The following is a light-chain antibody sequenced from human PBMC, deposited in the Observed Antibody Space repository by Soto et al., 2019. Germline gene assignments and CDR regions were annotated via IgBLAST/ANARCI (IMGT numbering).Light chain of an antibody. CDR2: AAS. J-gene: IGKJ4*01. V-gene: IGKV1-9*01. CDR1: QGITTY. CDR3: QQFNSYPRT. Sequence: DILLTQSPSFLSASVGDRVTITCRASQGITTYLAWYQQKPGKAPKLLIYAASTLQTGVPSRFSGSGSGTEFTLTISSLQPEEFATYYCQQFNSYPRTFGGGTKVEIK.